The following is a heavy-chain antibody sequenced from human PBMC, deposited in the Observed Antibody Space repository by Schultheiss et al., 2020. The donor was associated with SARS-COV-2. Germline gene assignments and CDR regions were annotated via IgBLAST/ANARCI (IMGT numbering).Heavy chain of an antibody. CDR2: INHSGST. D-gene: IGHD6-19*01. J-gene: IGHJ3*02. Sequence: SETLSLTCAVYGGSFSGYYWSWIRQPPGKGLEWIGEINHSGSTNYNPSLKSRVTISVDTSKNQFSLKLSSVTAADTAVYYCARGPGSGWYRAFDIWGQGTMVTVSS. CDR1: GGSFSGYY. V-gene: IGHV4-34*01. CDR3: ARGPGSGWYRAFDI.